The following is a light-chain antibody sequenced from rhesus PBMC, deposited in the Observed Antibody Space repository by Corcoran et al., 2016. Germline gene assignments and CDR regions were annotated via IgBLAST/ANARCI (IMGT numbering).Light chain of an antibody. Sequence: DIQMTQSPSSLSASVGDRVTITCRASQGISDYLNWYQQNTGKVPKRLSYAASSLESGVPSRFSGSGSGTDFTLTISSLQPEDFAAYYCLQGYSTPYSFGQGTKVEIK. V-gene: IGKV1-36*02. CDR2: AAS. J-gene: IGKJ2*01. CDR1: QGISDY. CDR3: LQGYSTPYS.